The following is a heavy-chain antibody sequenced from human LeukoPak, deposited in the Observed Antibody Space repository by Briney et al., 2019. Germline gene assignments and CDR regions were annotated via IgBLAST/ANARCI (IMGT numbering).Heavy chain of an antibody. CDR3: ARQKAYYYASGTYYDRLGGFDP. V-gene: IGHV4-59*08. CDR1: GGSISSYY. J-gene: IGHJ5*02. Sequence: SETLSLTCTVSGGSISSYYWSWIRQPPGKGLEWIGYIYYSGSTNYNPSLKSRVTISVDTSKNQFSLKLSSVTAADTAVFYCARQKAYYYASGTYYDRLGGFDPWGQGTLVTVSS. D-gene: IGHD3-10*01. CDR2: IYYSGST.